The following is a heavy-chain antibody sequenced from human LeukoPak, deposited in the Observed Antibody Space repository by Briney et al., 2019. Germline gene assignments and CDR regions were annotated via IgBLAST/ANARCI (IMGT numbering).Heavy chain of an antibody. CDR3: AKDRMWVVATILFDY. V-gene: IGHV3-23*01. J-gene: IGHJ4*02. D-gene: IGHD5-12*01. Sequence: TGGSLRLSCAASGFTFSSYSMTWVRQAPGKGLEWVSAISGSGGSTYYADSVKGRFTISRDNSKNTLYLQMNSLRAEDTAVYYCAKDRMWVVATILFDYWGQGTLVTVSS. CDR2: ISGSGGST. CDR1: GFTFSSYS.